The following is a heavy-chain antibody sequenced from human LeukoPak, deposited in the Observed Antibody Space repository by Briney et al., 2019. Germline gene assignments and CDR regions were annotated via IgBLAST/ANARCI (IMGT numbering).Heavy chain of an antibody. CDR1: EYSFTTYW. CDR2: TNPAKSDT. CDR3: ARLLGLKVVTPDDEGFDI. D-gene: IGHD2/OR15-2a*01. J-gene: IGHJ3*02. V-gene: IGHV5-51*01. Sequence: GESLKIFCKGSEYSFTTYWIGWVRQMPGKGLEYMGITNPAKSDTRYSPSFQGQISISVDKSTNTAYLQWGSLRASDTAIYYCARLLGLKVVTPDDEGFDIWGQGTMVIVSS.